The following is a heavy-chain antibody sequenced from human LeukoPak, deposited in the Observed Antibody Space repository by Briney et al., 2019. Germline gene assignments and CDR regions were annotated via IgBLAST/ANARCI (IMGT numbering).Heavy chain of an antibody. V-gene: IGHV4-39*01. CDR3: ARGRGYSGLVERLNAFDI. J-gene: IGHJ3*02. CDR2: IYYSGST. Sequence: SETLSLTCTVSGGSISSSSYYWGWIRQPPGKGLEWIGSIYYSGSTYYNPSLKSRVTISVDTSKNQFSLKLSSVTAADTAVYYCARGRGYSGLVERLNAFDIWGQGTMVTVSS. D-gene: IGHD5-12*01. CDR1: GGSISSSSYY.